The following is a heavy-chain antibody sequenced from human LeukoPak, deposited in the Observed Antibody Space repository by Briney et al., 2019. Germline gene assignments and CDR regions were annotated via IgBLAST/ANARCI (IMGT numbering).Heavy chain of an antibody. V-gene: IGHV3-66*01. D-gene: IGHD6-13*01. Sequence: GGSLRLSCAASGFIVSSNYMSWVRQAPGKGLEWVSIFYTSGTTYYADSVKGRFTISRDNSKNTLYLQMNSLRAEDTAVYYCVSCSRWYYFDYWGQGVQVTVSS. J-gene: IGHJ4*02. CDR1: GFIVSSNY. CDR3: VSCSRWYYFDY. CDR2: FYTSGTT.